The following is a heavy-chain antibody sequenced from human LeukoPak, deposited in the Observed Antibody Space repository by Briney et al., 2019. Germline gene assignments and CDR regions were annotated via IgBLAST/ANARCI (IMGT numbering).Heavy chain of an antibody. CDR2: INAGNGNT. Sequence: ASVKASCKASGYTFTSYAMHWVRQAPGQRLEWMGWINAGNGNTKYSQKFQGRVTITRDTSASTAYMELSSLRSEDTAVYYCARGLSGSYYFNYWGQGTLVTVSS. V-gene: IGHV1-3*01. CDR3: ARGLSGSYYFNY. D-gene: IGHD1-26*01. J-gene: IGHJ4*02. CDR1: GYTFTSYA.